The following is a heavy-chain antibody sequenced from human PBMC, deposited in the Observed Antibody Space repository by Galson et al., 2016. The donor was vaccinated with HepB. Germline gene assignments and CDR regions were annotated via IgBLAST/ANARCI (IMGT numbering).Heavy chain of an antibody. CDR3: ATHPGTESRTGTGDWFDP. CDR1: SESFTHDY. V-gene: IGHV4-34*01. CDR2: INHSGST. Sequence: LSLTCAVYSESFTHDYWSWIRQPPGKGLEWIGEINHSGSTNYNPSLKSRVTISIDTSKNHFSLNLTSVTAADTAVYYCATHPGTESRTGTGDWFDPWGQGTPVTVSS. J-gene: IGHJ5*02. D-gene: IGHD1-1*01.